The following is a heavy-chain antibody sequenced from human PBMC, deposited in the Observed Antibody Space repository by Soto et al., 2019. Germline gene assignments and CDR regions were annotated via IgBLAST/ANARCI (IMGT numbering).Heavy chain of an antibody. J-gene: IGHJ4*02. CDR3: VRDRDWGLDF. D-gene: IGHD7-27*01. CDR1: GFTFKDHG. Sequence: EVQLVESGGTVVRPGGSLRLSCAASGFTFKDHGMNWVRQVPGEGLEWVSHINWNGENVGYADSVKGRFTISRDDARNSLYLQMNSLSAEDTALYFCVRDRDWGLDFWGQGTLVTVSS. V-gene: IGHV3-20*04. CDR2: INWNGENV.